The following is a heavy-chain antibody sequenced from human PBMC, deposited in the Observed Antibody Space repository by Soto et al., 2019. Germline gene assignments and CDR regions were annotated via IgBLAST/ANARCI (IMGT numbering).Heavy chain of an antibody. CDR2: IDAAGGT. CDR3: AKEEGGSGIRWIDP. Sequence: EVQLLESGGGLVQPGGSQRLSCVASGFTFKSYAMAWVRQAPGKGLEWVSAIDAAGGTYYADSVKGRCTISRDNSKNTLYLQMSSLRADDTAVYYCAKEEGGSGIRWIDPWGQGTLVTVSS. V-gene: IGHV3-23*01. CDR1: GFTFKSYA. J-gene: IGHJ5*02. D-gene: IGHD3-10*01.